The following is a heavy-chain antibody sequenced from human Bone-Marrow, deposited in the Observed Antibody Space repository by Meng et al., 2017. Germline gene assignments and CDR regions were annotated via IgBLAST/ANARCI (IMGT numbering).Heavy chain of an antibody. Sequence: QVVQVHVGGGVKEPGASWKVSCKASGYNFISYGISWVRQAPGQGLEWMGWISAYKGNTNYVQKFQGRVTMTTDTSTSTAYMELRSLRSDDTAVYYCAREQDGDYDANFDYWGQGTLVTVSS. CDR3: AREQDGDYDANFDY. CDR1: GYNFISYG. J-gene: IGHJ4*02. V-gene: IGHV1-18*01. D-gene: IGHD4-17*01. CDR2: ISAYKGNT.